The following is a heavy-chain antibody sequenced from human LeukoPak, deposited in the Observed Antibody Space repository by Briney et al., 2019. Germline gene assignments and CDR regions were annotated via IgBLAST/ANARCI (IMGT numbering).Heavy chain of an antibody. Sequence: GGSLRLSCAASGFTVSSNYMSWVRQAPGKGLEWVPVIYSGGSTYYADSVKGRFTISRDNSKNTLYLQMNSLRAEDTAVYYCASEYYYGSGSFSEGYWGQGTLVTVSS. CDR2: IYSGGST. CDR3: ASEYYYGSGSFSEGY. V-gene: IGHV3-53*01. D-gene: IGHD3-10*01. J-gene: IGHJ4*02. CDR1: GFTVSSNY.